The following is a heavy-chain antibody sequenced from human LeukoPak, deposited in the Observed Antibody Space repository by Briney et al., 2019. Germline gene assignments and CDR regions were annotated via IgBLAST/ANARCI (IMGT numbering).Heavy chain of an antibody. J-gene: IGHJ4*02. CDR2: ISAYNGNT. Sequence: VSVKVSCKASGYTFTSYGISWVRQAPGQGLEWMGWISAYNGNTNYAQKLQGRVTMTTDTSTSTAYMELRSLRSDDTAVYYCARRAKIWFGESLDYWGQGTLVTVSP. V-gene: IGHV1-18*01. CDR3: ARRAKIWFGESLDY. CDR1: GYTFTSYG. D-gene: IGHD3-10*01.